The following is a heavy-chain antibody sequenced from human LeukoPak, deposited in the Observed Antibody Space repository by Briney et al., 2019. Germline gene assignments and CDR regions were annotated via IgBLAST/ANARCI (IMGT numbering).Heavy chain of an antibody. CDR3: ARGPPPDFDC. V-gene: IGHV4-4*07. J-gene: IGHJ4*02. Sequence: PSETLSLTCTVSGGSISDYYWSWIRQPAGKGLEWIGRIYTTGSTDYNPSLKSRVTMSVDTSKSQFSLKLSSVTAADTAVYYCARGPPPDFDCWGQGTLVTVSS. CDR1: GGSISDYY. CDR2: IYTTGST.